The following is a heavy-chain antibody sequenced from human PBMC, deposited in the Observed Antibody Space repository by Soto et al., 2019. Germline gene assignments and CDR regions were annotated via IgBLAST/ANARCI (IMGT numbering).Heavy chain of an antibody. J-gene: IGHJ3*02. CDR2: INPSGGST. CDR1: GYTFTSYY. CDR3: ASPLRSSWFAFDI. Sequence: QVQLVQSGAEVKKPGASVKVSCKASGYTFTSYYMHWVRQAPGQGLEWMGIINPSGGSTSYAQKFQGRVTMTRDTSTSTDYMELSSLRSEDTAVYYCASPLRSSWFAFDIWGQGTMVTVSS. D-gene: IGHD6-13*01. V-gene: IGHV1-46*03.